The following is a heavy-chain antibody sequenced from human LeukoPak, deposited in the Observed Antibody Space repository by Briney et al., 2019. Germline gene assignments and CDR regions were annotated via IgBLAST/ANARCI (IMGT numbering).Heavy chain of an antibody. CDR1: GFTFSDYW. Sequence: GGSLRLSCTASGFTFSDYWMTWVRQAPGKGLEWVANIKQDGSARYYVDSVKGRFTISRDNAKNSLYLQMDSLRVEDTATYYCARWRGSTSERSDYWGQGTLVTVSS. V-gene: IGHV3-7*01. CDR3: ARWRGSTSERSDY. D-gene: IGHD2-2*01. CDR2: IKQDGSAR. J-gene: IGHJ4*02.